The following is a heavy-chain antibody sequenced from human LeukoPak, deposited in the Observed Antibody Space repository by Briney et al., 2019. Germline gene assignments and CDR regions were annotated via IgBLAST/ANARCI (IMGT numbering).Heavy chain of an antibody. CDR1: GGTFSSYA. J-gene: IGHJ3*02. V-gene: IGHV1-69*06. Sequence: SVKVSCKASGGTFSSYAISWVRQAPGQGLEWMGGIIPIFGTANYAQKFQGRVTITADKSTSTAYMELSSLRSEDTAVYYCAREDDTGRYMGDDAFDIWGQGTMVTVPS. CDR2: IIPIFGTA. D-gene: IGHD1-26*01. CDR3: AREDDTGRYMGDDAFDI.